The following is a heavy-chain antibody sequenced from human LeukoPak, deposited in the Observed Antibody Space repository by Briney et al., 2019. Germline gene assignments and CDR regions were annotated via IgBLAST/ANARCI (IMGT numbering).Heavy chain of an antibody. CDR3: ARAGSGSYLHYYYGMDV. V-gene: IGHV4-30-2*01. CDR2: IYHSGST. J-gene: IGHJ6*02. D-gene: IGHD3-10*01. CDR1: GGSISSGGYY. Sequence: PSETLSLTCTVSGGSISSGGYYRSWIRQPPGKGLEWIGYIYHSGSTYYNPSLKSRVTISVDTSKNQFSLKLSSVTAADTAVYYCARAGSGSYLHYYYGMDVWGQGTTVTVSS.